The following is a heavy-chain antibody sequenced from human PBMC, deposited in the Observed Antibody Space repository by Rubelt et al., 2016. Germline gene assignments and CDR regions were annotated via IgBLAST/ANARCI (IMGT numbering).Heavy chain of an antibody. D-gene: IGHD2-15*01. CDR1: GYSFTSYW. J-gene: IGHJ3*02. CDR3: ARQGGGGSWYSGDAFGI. CDR2: IDPSDSYT. Sequence: EVQLVQSGAEVKKPGESLRISCKGSGYSFTSYWISWVRQMPGKGLEWMGRIDPSDSYTNYSPSFQGHVTISADESIRTGDLQWSRLKASDTAMYYCARQGGGGSWYSGDAFGIWGQGTMVTVSS. V-gene: IGHV5-10-1*03.